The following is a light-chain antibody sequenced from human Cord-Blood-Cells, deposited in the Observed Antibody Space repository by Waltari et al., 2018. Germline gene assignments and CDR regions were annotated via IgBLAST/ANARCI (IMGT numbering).Light chain of an antibody. Sequence: QSALTQPASVSGSPGQSITISCTGTSSDVGGYNYFSWYQQHPGKAPKLMIYDVSNRPSGVSNRFSGSKSGNTASLTSSGLQAEDEADYYCSSYTSSSTAVFGGGTQLTVL. CDR1: SSDVGGYNY. V-gene: IGLV2-14*01. CDR3: SSYTSSSTAV. CDR2: DVS. J-gene: IGLJ7*01.